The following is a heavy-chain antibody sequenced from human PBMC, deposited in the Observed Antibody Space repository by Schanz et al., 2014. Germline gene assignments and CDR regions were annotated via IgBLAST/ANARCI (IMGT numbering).Heavy chain of an antibody. CDR2: INTNTANP. V-gene: IGHV7-4-1*02. CDR1: GYTFAMYA. D-gene: IGHD3-3*01. Sequence: QVQLVQSGSELKKPGASVKVSCKASGYTFAMYAMNWVRQAPGQGLEWMGWINTNTANPTYAQGFTGRFVYTLDASVTTAYLEISSLKAEDTAVYYCAATTILADWGQGTLVAVSS. J-gene: IGHJ4*02. CDR3: AATTILAD.